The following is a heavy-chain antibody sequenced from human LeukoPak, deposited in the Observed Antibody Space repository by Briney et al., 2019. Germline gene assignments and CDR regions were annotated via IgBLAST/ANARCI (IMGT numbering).Heavy chain of an antibody. CDR1: GFTFSSYW. V-gene: IGHV3-74*01. J-gene: IGHJ4*02. D-gene: IGHD6-19*01. CDR3: ARDSEAGTLLYYFDY. Sequence: GGSLRLSCAASGFTFSSYWMHWVRQAPGNGLVWVSRINSDGSSTSYADSVKGRFTISRDNAKNTLYLQMNSLRAEDTAVYYCARDSEAGTLLYYFDYWGQGTLVTVSS. CDR2: INSDGSST.